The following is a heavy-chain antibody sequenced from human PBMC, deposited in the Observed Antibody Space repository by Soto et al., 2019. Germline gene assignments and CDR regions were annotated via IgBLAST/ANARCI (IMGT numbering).Heavy chain of an antibody. J-gene: IGHJ4*02. CDR2: INTYNGNT. V-gene: IGHV1-18*01. CDR3: ARDPMTGYLQFDY. CDR1: GYTFTNSG. Sequence: QIQLVQAGAEVKKPGASVKVSCRASGYTFTNSGISWVRQAPGQGLEWMGWINTYNGNTHYTQKLQGRVTMTTDTAPRTAYMELRSLRSDDTAVYYCARDPMTGYLQFDYWGQGTLVTVSS. D-gene: IGHD3-9*01.